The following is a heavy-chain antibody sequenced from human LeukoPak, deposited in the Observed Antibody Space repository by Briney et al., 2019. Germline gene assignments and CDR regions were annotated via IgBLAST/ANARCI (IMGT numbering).Heavy chain of an antibody. CDR2: ISYDGSNK. CDR1: GFTFSSYA. Sequence: GGSLRLSCAASGFTFSSYAMHWVRQAPGKGLEWVTFISYDGSNKYYADSVKGRFTISRDNSKNTLYLQMDSLRAEDTAVYYCARGGSGKAWYFDLWGRGTLVTVSS. V-gene: IGHV3-30*01. CDR3: ARGGSGKAWYFDL. J-gene: IGHJ2*01. D-gene: IGHD1-26*01.